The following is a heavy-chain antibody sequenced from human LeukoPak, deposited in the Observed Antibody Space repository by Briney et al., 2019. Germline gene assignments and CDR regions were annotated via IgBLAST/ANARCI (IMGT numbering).Heavy chain of an antibody. Sequence: PGGSLRRSCEASGFSLSISGMNWVRQAPGKGLEWVSYISSSSDLMSYVDSVKGRFTVSRDNAKNSLLLQMNSLRDEDTAVYYCARVLRGLYNLGDWGQGTLVTVSS. J-gene: IGHJ4*02. CDR3: ARVLRGLYNLGD. V-gene: IGHV3-48*02. D-gene: IGHD3-10*01. CDR2: ISSSSDLM. CDR1: GFSLSISG.